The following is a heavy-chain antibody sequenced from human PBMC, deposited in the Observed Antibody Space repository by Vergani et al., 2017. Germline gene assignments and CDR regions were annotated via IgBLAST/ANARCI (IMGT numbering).Heavy chain of an antibody. CDR1: GGSFSGYY. CDR3: ARGXAYYDYVWGSYRDWFDP. Sequence: QVQLQQWGAGLLKPSETLSLTCAVYGGSFSGYYWSWIRQPPGKGLEWIGEINHSGSTNYNPSLKRRVTISVDTSKNQFSLKLSSVTAADTAVYYCARGXAYYDYVWGSYRDWFDPWGQGTLVTVSS. V-gene: IGHV4-34*01. J-gene: IGHJ5*02. D-gene: IGHD3-16*02. CDR2: INHSGST.